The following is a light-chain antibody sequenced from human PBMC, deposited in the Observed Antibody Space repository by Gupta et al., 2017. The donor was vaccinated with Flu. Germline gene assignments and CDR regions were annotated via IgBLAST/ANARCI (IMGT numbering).Light chain of an antibody. J-gene: IGKJ1*01. CDR3: QQYDSSPRT. V-gene: IGKV3-20*01. CDR2: GAS. Sequence: ETALTQSPGTLSLSPGASGTLSCRASQSVSSNYLAWYQQKPGQAPRLLIYGASSRATGIPARFSGSGSGTNFTLTISRLEPEDVAVYYCQQYDSSPRTFGQGTKVEIK. CDR1: QSVSSNY.